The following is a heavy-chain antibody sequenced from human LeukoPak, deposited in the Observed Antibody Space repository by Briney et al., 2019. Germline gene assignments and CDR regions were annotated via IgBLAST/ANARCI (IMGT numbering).Heavy chain of an antibody. Sequence: GGSLRLSCAASGFTFSDYSMNWVRQAPGKGLEWVSYIGLSSGARYYADSVKGRFSISSDNAKNSLSLQMNSLRADDTAVYYCARDHNYAFDYWGQGILVTVS. CDR3: ARDHNYAFDY. D-gene: IGHD5-18*01. V-gene: IGHV3-11*04. CDR2: IGLSSGAR. J-gene: IGHJ4*02. CDR1: GFTFSDYS.